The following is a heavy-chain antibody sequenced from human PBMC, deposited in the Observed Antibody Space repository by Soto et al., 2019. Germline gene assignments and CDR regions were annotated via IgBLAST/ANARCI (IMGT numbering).Heavy chain of an antibody. J-gene: IGHJ4*02. D-gene: IGHD3-22*01. CDR2: INHSGST. Sequence: SETLSLTCRVSDGSMNSDSSYWGWIRQPPGKGLEWIGVINHSGSTYHNLSLKGRVTMSVDASRNQFSLKLTSMTAADTAVYYCARLGGYVSVGYYYLWDSWGQGTLVTSPQ. CDR1: DGSMNSDSSY. V-gene: IGHV4-39*01. CDR3: ARLGGYVSVGYYYLWDS.